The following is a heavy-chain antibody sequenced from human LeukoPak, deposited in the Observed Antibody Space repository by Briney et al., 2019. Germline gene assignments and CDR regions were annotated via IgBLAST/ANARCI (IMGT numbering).Heavy chain of an antibody. CDR1: GGSISSYS. V-gene: IGHV4-4*07. D-gene: IGHD6-13*01. J-gene: IGHJ4*02. CDR2: IYTSGST. Sequence: SETLSLTCTVSGGSISSYSWSWIRQPAGEGLEWIGRIYTSGSTNYNPSLKSRVTISVDTSKNQFSLKLSSVTAADTAVYYCARTLSSWAPAFDYWGQGTLVTVSS. CDR3: ARTLSSWAPAFDY.